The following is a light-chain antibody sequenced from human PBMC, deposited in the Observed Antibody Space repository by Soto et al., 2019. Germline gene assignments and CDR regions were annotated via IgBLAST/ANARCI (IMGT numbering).Light chain of an antibody. CDR3: QQRSNWPPV. CDR1: QSVSSY. J-gene: IGKJ3*01. Sequence: EIVLTQSPATLSLSPGERATLSCRASQSVSSYLAWYQHKPGQAPRLLIYDASNRATGIPARFSGSGSGTAFTLTISSLKPEDCAVYYCQQRSNWPPVFGPGTKVDIK. V-gene: IGKV3-11*01. CDR2: DAS.